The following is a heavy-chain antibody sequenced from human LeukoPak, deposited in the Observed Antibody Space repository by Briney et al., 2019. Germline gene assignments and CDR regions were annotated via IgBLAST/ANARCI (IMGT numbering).Heavy chain of an antibody. J-gene: IGHJ6*02. CDR1: GFTFSSHG. CDR3: AKDLSRYYDFWSRLPAYYYYGMDV. V-gene: IGHV3-30*18. D-gene: IGHD3-3*01. CDR2: ISYDGSNK. Sequence: GGSLRLSCAASGFTFSSHGIHWVRQAPGKGLEWVAVISYDGSNKYYADSVKGRFTISRDNSKNTLYLQMNSLRAEDTAVYYCAKDLSRYYDFWSRLPAYYYYGMDVWGQGTTVTVSS.